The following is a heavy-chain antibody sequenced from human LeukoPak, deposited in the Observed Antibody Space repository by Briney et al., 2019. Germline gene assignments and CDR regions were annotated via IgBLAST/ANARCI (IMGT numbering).Heavy chain of an antibody. V-gene: IGHV4-34*01. CDR2: INHSGST. D-gene: IGHD3-22*01. Sequence: PSETLSLTCAVYGGSFSGYYWSWIRQPPGKGLEWIGEINHSGSTNYNPSLKSRVTISVDTSKNQFSLKLSSVTAADTAVYYCASLSVPRAYYDSSGSQLASFDYWGQGTLVTVSS. CDR3: ASLSVPRAYYDSSGSQLASFDY. J-gene: IGHJ4*02. CDR1: GGSFSGYY.